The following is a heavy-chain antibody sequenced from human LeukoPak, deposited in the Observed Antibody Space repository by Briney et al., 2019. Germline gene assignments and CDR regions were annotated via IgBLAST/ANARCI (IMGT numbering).Heavy chain of an antibody. J-gene: IGHJ4*02. CDR1: GFTFDDYA. CDR2: ISWDGGST. D-gene: IGHD6-19*01. V-gene: IGHV3-43D*03. CDR3: AGGSAVAGTGDY. Sequence: GGSLRLSCAASGFTFDDYAMHWVRQAPGKGLEWVSLISWDGGSTYYADSVKGRFTISRDNNKNSLYLQMNSLRAEDTAVYYCAGGSAVAGTGDYWGQGTLVTVSS.